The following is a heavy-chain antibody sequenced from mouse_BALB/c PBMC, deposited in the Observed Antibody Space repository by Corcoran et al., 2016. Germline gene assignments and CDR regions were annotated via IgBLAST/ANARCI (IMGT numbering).Heavy chain of an antibody. CDR1: GYTFTNYG. D-gene: IGHD2-4*01. J-gene: IGHJ3*01. CDR3: AKGDDYDAAWFAY. CDR2: INTNTGEP. V-gene: IGHV9-3*02. Sequence: QIQLVQSGPELKKPGETVKISCKASGYTFTNYGMNWVKQAPGKGLKWMGWINTNTGEPTYAEEFKGRFAFSLETSASTAYLQINNLKNEDTATYFCAKGDDYDAAWFAYWGQGTLVTVSA.